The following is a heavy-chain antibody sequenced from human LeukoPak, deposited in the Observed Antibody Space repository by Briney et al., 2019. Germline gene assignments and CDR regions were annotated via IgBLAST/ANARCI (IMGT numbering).Heavy chain of an antibody. Sequence: GGSLRLSCAASGFTFDDYAMHWVRQAPGKGLEWVSGISWNSGSIGYADSVKGRVTISRDNAKNSLYLQMNSLRAEDTALYYCAKGFGYSSSWYVSYFDYWGQGTLVTVSS. CDR2: ISWNSGSI. J-gene: IGHJ4*02. CDR1: GFTFDDYA. D-gene: IGHD6-13*01. V-gene: IGHV3-9*01. CDR3: AKGFGYSSSWYVSYFDY.